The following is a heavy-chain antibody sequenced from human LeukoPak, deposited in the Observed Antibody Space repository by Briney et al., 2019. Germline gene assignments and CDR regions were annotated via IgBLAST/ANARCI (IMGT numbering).Heavy chain of an antibody. CDR1: GYTFTSYD. V-gene: IGHV1-8*01. J-gene: IGHJ6*03. D-gene: IGHD3-10*01. CDR3: ARALGGSGSTYYYYYMDV. CDR2: MNPNSGNT. Sequence: GASVKVSCKASGYTFTSYDINWVRQATGQGLEWMGWMNPNSGNTGYAQKFQGRVTMTRNTSISTAYMELSSLTSEDTAVYYCARALGGSGSTYYYYYMDVWGKGTTVTISS.